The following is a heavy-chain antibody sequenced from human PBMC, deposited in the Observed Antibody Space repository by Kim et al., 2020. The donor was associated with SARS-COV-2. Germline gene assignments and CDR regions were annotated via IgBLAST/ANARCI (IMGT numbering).Heavy chain of an antibody. J-gene: IGHJ4*02. D-gene: IGHD6-13*01. V-gene: IGHV3-23*03. Sequence: YDADAVKRRFTFSSDNSKTPCYLKMNSLRDEDTAVYYCAKDELAAAGMLDYWGQGTLVTVSS. CDR3: AKDELAAAGMLDY.